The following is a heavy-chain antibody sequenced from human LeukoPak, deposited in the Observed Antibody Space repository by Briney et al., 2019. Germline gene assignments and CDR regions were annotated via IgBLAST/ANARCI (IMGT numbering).Heavy chain of an antibody. CDR1: GYSFTSYC. Sequence: GESLKISCKGSGYSFTSYCIGWVRQMPGKGLEWMGIIYPGDSDTRYSPSFQGQVAISADKSISTAYLQWSSLKASDTAMYYRARPLRGLLEPYFDYWGQGTLVTVSS. V-gene: IGHV5-51*01. CDR3: ARPLRGLLEPYFDY. J-gene: IGHJ4*02. CDR2: IYPGDSDT. D-gene: IGHD1-1*01.